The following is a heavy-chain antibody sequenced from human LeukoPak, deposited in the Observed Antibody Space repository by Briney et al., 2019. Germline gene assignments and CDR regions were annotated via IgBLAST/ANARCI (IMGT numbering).Heavy chain of an antibody. CDR3: ANPHWPSGWYDH. Sequence: PGGSLRLSCAASGFTFSSYWMHWVRQAPGKWLVWVSRINSDGSSTSYADSVKGRFTISRDNAKNTLYLQMNSLRAEDTAVYYCANPHWPSGWYDHWGQGTLVTVSS. J-gene: IGHJ5*02. CDR1: GFTFSSYW. V-gene: IGHV3-74*01. D-gene: IGHD1-1*01. CDR2: INSDGSST.